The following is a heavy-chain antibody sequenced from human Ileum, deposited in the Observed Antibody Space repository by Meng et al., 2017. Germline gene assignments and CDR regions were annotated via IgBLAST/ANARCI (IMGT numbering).Heavy chain of an antibody. D-gene: IGHD1-26*01. V-gene: IGHV3-74*01. J-gene: IGHJ3*02. CDR2: INGDGRTT. Sequence: GESLKISCAASGFTFSSYWIHWVRQAPGEGLVWVSRINGDGRTTTYADSVKGRFTISRDNAKNALYLQMNSLTTEDTAVYYCTHPLIVGAANALDIWGPGTMVTVSS. CDR1: GFTFSSYW. CDR3: THPLIVGAANALDI.